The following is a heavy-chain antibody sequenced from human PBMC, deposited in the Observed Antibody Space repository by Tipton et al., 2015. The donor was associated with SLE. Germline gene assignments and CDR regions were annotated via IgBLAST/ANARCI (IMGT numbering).Heavy chain of an antibody. CDR1: GYSISSGYY. CDR3: ARDGRGYSGYDGL. D-gene: IGHD5-12*01. Sequence: TLSLTCTVSGYSISSGYYWGWIRQPPGKGLEWIGSIYHSGSTYYNPSLKSRVTISVDTSKNQFSLKLSSVTAADTAVYYCARDGRGYSGYDGLWGRGTLVTVSS. J-gene: IGHJ2*01. CDR2: IYHSGST. V-gene: IGHV4-38-2*02.